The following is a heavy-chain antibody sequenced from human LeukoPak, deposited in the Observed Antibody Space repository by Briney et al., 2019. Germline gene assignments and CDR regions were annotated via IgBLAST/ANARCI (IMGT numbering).Heavy chain of an antibody. D-gene: IGHD5-24*01. CDR3: ARGRRDGYNRAHASLVYFDY. J-gene: IGHJ4*02. CDR2: IYYSGST. Sequence: SETLSLTCTVSGGSISSYYWSWIRQPPGKGLEWIGYIYYSGSTNYNPSLKSRVTISVDTSKNQFSLKLSSVTAADTAVYYCARGRRDGYNRAHASLVYFDYWGQGTLVTVSS. V-gene: IGHV4-59*01. CDR1: GGSISSYY.